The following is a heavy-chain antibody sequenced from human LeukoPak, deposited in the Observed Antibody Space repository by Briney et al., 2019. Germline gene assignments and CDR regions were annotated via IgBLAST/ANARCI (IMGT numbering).Heavy chain of an antibody. CDR1: GFIFSSYA. J-gene: IGHJ4*02. V-gene: IGHV3-64*01. CDR3: ARETGGHFDY. D-gene: IGHD3-10*01. CDR2: ISSNGGNT. Sequence: GGSLRLSCAASGFIFSSYALHWVRQAPGKGLEYVSTISSNGGNTYYANSVKGRFTISRDNSKNTLYLQMGSLRAEDMAVYYCARETGGHFDYWGQGTLVTVSS.